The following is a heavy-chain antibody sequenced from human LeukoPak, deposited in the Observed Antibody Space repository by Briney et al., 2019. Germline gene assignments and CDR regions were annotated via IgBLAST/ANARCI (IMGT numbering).Heavy chain of an antibody. Sequence: GGSLRLSCAASGFTFGSYGMHWVRQAPGKGLEWVAFIRYDGSNKYYADSVKGRFTISRDNSKNTLYLQMNSLRAEDTAVYYCAKGQRQQLVSWFDPWGQGTLVTVSS. CDR2: IRYDGSNK. V-gene: IGHV3-30*02. CDR1: GFTFGSYG. J-gene: IGHJ5*02. D-gene: IGHD6-13*01. CDR3: AKGQRQQLVSWFDP.